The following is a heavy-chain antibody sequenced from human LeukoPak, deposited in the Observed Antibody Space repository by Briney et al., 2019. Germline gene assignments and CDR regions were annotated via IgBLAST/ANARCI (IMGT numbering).Heavy chain of an antibody. CDR2: INPNRGDT. CDR1: GYTFTGHY. CDR3: ARGYYYGSGNDAFDA. V-gene: IGHV1-2*02. Sequence: ASVKVSCKASGYTFTGHYMHWVRQAPGQGLEWMGWINPNRGDTNYAQKFQGRVTMTGDTSINTAYMELSRLKSDDTAIYYCARGYYYGSGNDAFDARGQGTMVIVSS. D-gene: IGHD3-10*01. J-gene: IGHJ3*01.